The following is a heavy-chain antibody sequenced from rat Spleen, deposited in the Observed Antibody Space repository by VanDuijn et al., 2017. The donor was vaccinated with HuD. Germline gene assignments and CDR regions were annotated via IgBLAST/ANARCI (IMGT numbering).Heavy chain of an antibody. Sequence: EVQLVESGGGLVQPGRSLKFSCAASGFTFSDYAMAWVRQAPKKGLEWVATISNDGTSTYYRDSVKGRFTISRNNVKNTLYLQMDSLRTEDTATYYCARRSIIRGEDWFAYWGRGALVTVSS. V-gene: IGHV5-17*01. J-gene: IGHJ3*01. CDR2: ISNDGTST. CDR1: GFTFSDYA. CDR3: ARRSIIRGEDWFAY. D-gene: IGHD4-3*01.